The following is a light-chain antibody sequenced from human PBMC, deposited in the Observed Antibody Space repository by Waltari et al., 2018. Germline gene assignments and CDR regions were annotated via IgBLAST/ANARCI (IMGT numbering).Light chain of an antibody. CDR1: QSVSSN. CDR3: QQYNNWPPWT. CDR2: VAS. Sequence: EIVMTQSPATLSVSPGERATLSCRASQSVSSNLAWYQQKPGQAPRLLIYVASTRATGIPARFSGSGSGTEFTLTISNLQSEDFAVYYCQQYNNWPPWTFGQGTKVEIK. J-gene: IGKJ1*01. V-gene: IGKV3-15*01.